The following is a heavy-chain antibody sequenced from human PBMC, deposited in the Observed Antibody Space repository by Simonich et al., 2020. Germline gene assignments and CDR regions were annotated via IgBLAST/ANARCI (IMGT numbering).Heavy chain of an antibody. CDR1: GFTFSSYS. CDR3: ARWIAVAGTGAYGMDV. CDR2: ISSSSSYI. D-gene: IGHD6-19*01. V-gene: IGHV3-21*01. Sequence: EVQLVESGGGLVKPGGSLRLSCAASGFTFSSYSMNWVRQAPGKGLEWVSSISSSSSYIYYADSVKGRFTISRDNAKNSLYLQMNNLRAEDTAVYYCARWIAVAGTGAYGMDVWGQGTTVTVSS. J-gene: IGHJ6*02.